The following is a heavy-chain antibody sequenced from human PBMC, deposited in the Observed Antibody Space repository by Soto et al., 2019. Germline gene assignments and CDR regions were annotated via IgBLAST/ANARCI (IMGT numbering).Heavy chain of an antibody. CDR2: ISSSSSYI. CDR1: GFTFSSYS. J-gene: IGHJ4*02. Sequence: PGGSLRLSCAASGFTFSSYSMNWVRQSPGKGLEWVSSISSSSSYIYYADSVKGRFTISRDNAKNSLYLQMNSLRAEDTAVYYCAREGTYDFWSGYYLYYFDYWGQGT. D-gene: IGHD3-3*01. V-gene: IGHV3-21*01. CDR3: AREGTYDFWSGYYLYYFDY.